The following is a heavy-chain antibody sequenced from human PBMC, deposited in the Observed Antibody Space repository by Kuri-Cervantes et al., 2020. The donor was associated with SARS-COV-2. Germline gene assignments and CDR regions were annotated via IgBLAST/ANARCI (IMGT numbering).Heavy chain of an antibody. J-gene: IGHJ4*02. CDR2: ISYDGSNK. V-gene: IGHV3-30-3*01. Sequence: GESLKISCAASGFTFSSYAMHWVRQAPGEGLEWVAVISYDGSNKYYADSVKGRFTISRDNSKNTLYLQMSSLRAEDTAVYYCARDLRLGKSLDYWGQGTLVTVSS. CDR1: GFTFSSYA. CDR3: ARDLRLGKSLDY. D-gene: IGHD7-27*01.